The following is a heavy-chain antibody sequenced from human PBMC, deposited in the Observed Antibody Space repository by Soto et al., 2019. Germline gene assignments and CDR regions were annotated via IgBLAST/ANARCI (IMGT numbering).Heavy chain of an antibody. CDR3: ARDGPAAIYYY. CDR2: IYYSGST. CDR1: GGSVGSGSYY. Sequence: SETLSLTCTVSGGSVGSGSYYWSWIRQPPGKGLEWIGYIYYSGSTNYNPSLKSRVTISVDTSKNQFSLKLSSVTAADTAVYYCARDGPAAIYYYWGQGTLVTVSS. D-gene: IGHD2-2*01. V-gene: IGHV4-61*01. J-gene: IGHJ4*02.